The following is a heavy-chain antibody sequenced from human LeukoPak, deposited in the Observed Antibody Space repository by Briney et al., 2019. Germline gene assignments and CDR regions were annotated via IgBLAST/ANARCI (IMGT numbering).Heavy chain of an antibody. V-gene: IGHV3-74*01. D-gene: IGHD3-9*01. J-gene: IGHJ4*02. Sequence: GGSLRLSCAASGFTFSSYWMHWVRQAPGKGLVCVSRINSDGSYASYADSVKGRFTISRDNAKNTLYLQMNSLRAEDTAVYYCARDIYDVLTDYYIAYWGQGTLVTVSS. CDR2: INSDGSYA. CDR1: GFTFSSYW. CDR3: ARDIYDVLTDYYIAY.